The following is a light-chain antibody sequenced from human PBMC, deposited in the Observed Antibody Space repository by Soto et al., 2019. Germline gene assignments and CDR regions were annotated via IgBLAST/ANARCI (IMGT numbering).Light chain of an antibody. Sequence: QSVLTQPASVSGSPGQSITISCTGTSSDVGGYNYVSWYQQHPGNAPKLMIYDVSIRPSGVSNRFSGSKSGNTASLTISGLQAEDEADYYCSSYTSSSTLGVFGGGTKLTVL. V-gene: IGLV2-14*01. CDR1: SSDVGGYNY. CDR3: SSYTSSSTLGV. J-gene: IGLJ2*01. CDR2: DVS.